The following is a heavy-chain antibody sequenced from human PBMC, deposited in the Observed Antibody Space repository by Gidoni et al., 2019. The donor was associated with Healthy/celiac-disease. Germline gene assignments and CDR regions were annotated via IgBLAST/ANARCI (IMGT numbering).Heavy chain of an antibody. D-gene: IGHD3-10*01. J-gene: IGHJ4*02. CDR3: ARRAMNRWGDGEYYFDY. Sequence: EVQLVESGGGLVQPGGSLRLSCAASGFTFSSYEMNWVRQAPGKGLEWVSYISSSGSTIYYADSVKGRFTISRDNAKNALYLQMNSLRAEDTAVYYCARRAMNRWGDGEYYFDYWGQGTLVTVSS. CDR1: GFTFSSYE. V-gene: IGHV3-48*03. CDR2: ISSSGSTI.